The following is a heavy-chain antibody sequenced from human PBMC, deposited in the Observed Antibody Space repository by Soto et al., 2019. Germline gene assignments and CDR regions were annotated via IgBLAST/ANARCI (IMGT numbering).Heavy chain of an antibody. CDR3: TTAATTVTTIDY. CDR1: GFTFSNAW. J-gene: IGHJ4*02. CDR2: IKRETDGGTT. D-gene: IGHD4-17*01. Sequence: EVQLVESGGGLVKPGGSLRLSCAASGFTFSNAWMSWVRQAPEKGLEWIGRIKRETDGGTTDYAAPVNGRFTISRDDSKNTLYLQMNSLKTEDTAVYYCTTAATTVTTIDYWGQGTLVTVSS. V-gene: IGHV3-15*01.